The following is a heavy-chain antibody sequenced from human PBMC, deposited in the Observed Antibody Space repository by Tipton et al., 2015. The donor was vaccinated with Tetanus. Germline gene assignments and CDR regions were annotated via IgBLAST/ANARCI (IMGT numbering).Heavy chain of an antibody. CDR1: GVSISGYY. CDR3: ARQADNWFDP. J-gene: IGHJ5*02. D-gene: IGHD6-25*01. CDR2: VDRSGTT. Sequence: TLSLTCTVSGVSISGYYWSWIRQPAGKGLEWIGRVDRSGTTTYNPSLKGRVTMSLDTSKNQFSLSLRSGTAADTAVYYCARQADNWFDPWGQGTLVTVSS. V-gene: IGHV4-4*07.